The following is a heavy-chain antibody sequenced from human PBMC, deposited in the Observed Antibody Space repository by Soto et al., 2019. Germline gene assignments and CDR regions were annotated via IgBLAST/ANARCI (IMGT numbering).Heavy chain of an antibody. CDR3: ARTYYDILNGYYNYYYGMDV. Sequence: QVQLVQSGAEVKKPGASVKVSCKASGYTFTSYGISWVRQAPGQGLEWMGWISAYNGNTNYAQKLQGRVTMTTDTTXXTXYXXLRSLRSDDTAVYYCARTYYDILNGYYNYYYGMDVWGQGTTVTVSS. V-gene: IGHV1-18*01. D-gene: IGHD3-9*01. CDR2: ISAYNGNT. J-gene: IGHJ6*02. CDR1: GYTFTSYG.